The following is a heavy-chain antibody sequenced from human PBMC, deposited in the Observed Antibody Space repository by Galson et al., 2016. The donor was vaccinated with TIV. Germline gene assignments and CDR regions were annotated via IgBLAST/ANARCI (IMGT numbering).Heavy chain of an antibody. CDR1: GDSVSGNTAA. CDR3: SRGNWNYGMGGAMDV. Sequence: CAISGDSVSGNTAAWNWVRQSPSRGPEWLGRTYYTSKWNTDYAVSVKGRIIIRPDTSMNQVSLQLSSVIPDDTAVYYCSRGNWNYGMGGAMDVWGRGTTGTVSS. CDR2: TYYTSKWNT. D-gene: IGHD1-7*01. V-gene: IGHV6-1*01. J-gene: IGHJ6*02.